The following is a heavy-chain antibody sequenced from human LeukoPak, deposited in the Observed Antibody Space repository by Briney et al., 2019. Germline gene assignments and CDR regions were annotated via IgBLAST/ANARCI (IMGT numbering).Heavy chain of an antibody. D-gene: IGHD2-15*01. CDR2: ISAYNGDT. V-gene: IGHV1-18*01. CDR1: GYTFTSFD. Sequence: ASVKVSCKASGYTFTSFDISWVRQAPRQGLECMGWISAYNGDTNYTRNLQGRVTMTTDTSTSTAYMELRSLRSDDTAVYYCARDRWVRYCSGGSCYSETNYYGMDVWGQGTTVTVSS. CDR3: ARDRWVRYCSGGSCYSETNYYGMDV. J-gene: IGHJ6*02.